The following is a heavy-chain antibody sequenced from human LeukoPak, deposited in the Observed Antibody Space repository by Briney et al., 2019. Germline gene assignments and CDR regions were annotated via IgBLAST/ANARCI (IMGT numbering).Heavy chain of an antibody. Sequence: PGGSLRLSCAASGFIFSTYWMSWVRQAPGKGLEWVANIRQDGSEKYYVDSVRGRFTISRDNARNSLFLHMNSLKAEDTAVYYCARDIAVAPRDAFDIWGQGTMVTVSS. D-gene: IGHD6-19*01. V-gene: IGHV3-7*04. CDR1: GFIFSTYW. J-gene: IGHJ3*02. CDR3: ARDIAVAPRDAFDI. CDR2: IRQDGSEK.